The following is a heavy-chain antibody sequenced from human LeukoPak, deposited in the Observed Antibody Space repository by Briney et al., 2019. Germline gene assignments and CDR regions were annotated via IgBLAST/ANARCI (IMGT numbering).Heavy chain of an antibody. J-gene: IGHJ3*02. CDR3: ASSVGYSSGWFPFDAFDI. D-gene: IGHD6-19*01. CDR1: GGSFSGYY. CDR2: INHSGST. Sequence: PSETLSLTCAVYGGSFSGYYWSWIRQPPGKGLEWIGEINHSGSTNYNPSLKSRVTISVDTSKNQFSLKLSSVTAADTALYYCASSVGYSSGWFPFDAFDIWGQGTMVTVSS. V-gene: IGHV4-34*01.